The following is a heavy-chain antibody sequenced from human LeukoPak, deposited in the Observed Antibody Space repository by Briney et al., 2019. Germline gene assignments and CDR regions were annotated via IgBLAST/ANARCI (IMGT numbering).Heavy chain of an antibody. Sequence: SETLSLTCTVSGGSISSYYWSWIRQPPGKGLEWIGYIYYSGSTNYNPSLKSRVTISVDTSKNQFSLKLSSVTAADTAVYYCARAGGSSSYFDYWGQGTLVTVSS. D-gene: IGHD6-6*01. CDR1: GGSISSYY. CDR3: ARAGGSSSYFDY. V-gene: IGHV4-59*01. CDR2: IYYSGST. J-gene: IGHJ4*02.